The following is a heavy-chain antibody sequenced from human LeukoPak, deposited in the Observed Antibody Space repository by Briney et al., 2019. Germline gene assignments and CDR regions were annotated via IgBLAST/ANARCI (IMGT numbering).Heavy chain of an antibody. CDR2: IYYSGCT. D-gene: IGHD2-2*01. V-gene: IGHV4-39*07. CDR3: AREKEVVPAVAYMDV. J-gene: IGHJ6*03. CDR1: GGSIGRSSYY. Sequence: PSETLSLTCTVSGGSIGRSSYYWDWIRQPPGKGLEWIGNIYYSGCTNYNPSLKSRVTISVDTSNDQFSLTLTSVTAADTAVYYCAREKEVVPAVAYMDVWGKGTTVTVSS.